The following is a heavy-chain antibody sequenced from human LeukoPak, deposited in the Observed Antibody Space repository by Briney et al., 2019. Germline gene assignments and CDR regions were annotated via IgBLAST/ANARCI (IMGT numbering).Heavy chain of an antibody. D-gene: IGHD1-7*01. CDR2: INHSGST. Sequence: FRSYGKTWVRQPPGKGLEWIGEINHSGSTNYNPSLKSRVTISVDTSKNQFSLKLSSVTAADTAMYYCARGTGTSGEYYFDYWGQGTLVTVSS. CDR1: FRSYG. J-gene: IGHJ4*02. V-gene: IGHV4-34*01. CDR3: ARGTGTSGEYYFDY.